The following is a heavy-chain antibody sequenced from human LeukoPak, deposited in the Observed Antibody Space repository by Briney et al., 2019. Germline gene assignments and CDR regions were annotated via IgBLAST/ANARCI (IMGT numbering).Heavy chain of an antibody. V-gene: IGHV3-74*01. CDR2: TNNDGSDT. Sequence: PGGSLGLSCAASGFTTSDYWMHWARQAPGKGLVWVSGTNNDGSDTYYADSVKGGFTIYRDNEKNKLDLQMNSLRVEDTAVYYCGPLDYGDWGQGTLVTVSS. D-gene: IGHD4-17*01. J-gene: IGHJ4*02. CDR3: GPLDYGD. CDR1: GFTTSDYW.